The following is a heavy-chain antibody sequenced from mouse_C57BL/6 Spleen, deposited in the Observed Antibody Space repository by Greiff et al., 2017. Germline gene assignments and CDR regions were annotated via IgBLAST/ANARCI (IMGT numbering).Heavy chain of an antibody. V-gene: IGHV5-17*01. CDR2: ISSGSSTI. J-gene: IGHJ2*01. CDR1: GFTFSDYG. Sequence: EVMLVESGGGLVKPGGSLKLSCAASGFTFSDYGMHWVRQAPEKGLEWVAYISSGSSTIYYADTVKGRFTISRDNAKKTLFLQMTSLRSEDTAMYYCARGGDYGSIFDYWGQGTTLTVSS. CDR3: ARGGDYGSIFDY. D-gene: IGHD1-1*01.